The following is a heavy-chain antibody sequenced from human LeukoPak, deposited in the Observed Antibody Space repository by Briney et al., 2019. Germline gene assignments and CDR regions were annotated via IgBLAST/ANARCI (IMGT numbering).Heavy chain of an antibody. D-gene: IGHD2-15*01. V-gene: IGHV3-23*01. CDR1: GFTFSSYA. J-gene: IGHJ4*02. Sequence: GGSLRLSCAASGFTFSSYAMSWVRQAPGKGLEWVSAISGSGGSTYYADSVKGRFTISRDNSKNTLYLHMNSLRAEDTAVYYCARVKDIPKAYYFDYWGQGTLVTVSS. CDR3: ARVKDIPKAYYFDY. CDR2: ISGSGGST.